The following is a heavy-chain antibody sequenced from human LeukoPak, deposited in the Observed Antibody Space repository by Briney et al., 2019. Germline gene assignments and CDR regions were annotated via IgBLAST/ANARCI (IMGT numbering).Heavy chain of an antibody. CDR3: ARVGRESSTGWLDY. D-gene: IGHD6-19*01. V-gene: IGHV1-2*06. CDR2: INVKSGAT. Sequence: ASVKVSCKASGYTFIDYYFNWVRQAPGQGPEWMGRINVKSGATDYAQKFQGRVTVTRDTSISTAYMELSSLRSDDTAVYYCARVGRESSTGWLDYWGQGTLVTLSS. CDR1: GYTFIDYY. J-gene: IGHJ4*02.